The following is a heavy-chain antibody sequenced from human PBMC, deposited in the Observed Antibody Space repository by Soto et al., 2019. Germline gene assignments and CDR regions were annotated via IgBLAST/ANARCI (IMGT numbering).Heavy chain of an antibody. Sequence: QVQLVESGGGVVQPGRSLRLSCAASGFTFSSYGMHWVRQAPGKGLEWGAVIWYDGSNKYYADSVKGRFTISRDNSKNTLYLQMNSLRAEDTAVYNCARERGVYYDSSGSPLDYWGQGTLVTVSS. CDR1: GFTFSSYG. CDR2: IWYDGSNK. V-gene: IGHV3-33*01. CDR3: ARERGVYYDSSGSPLDY. J-gene: IGHJ4*02. D-gene: IGHD3-22*01.